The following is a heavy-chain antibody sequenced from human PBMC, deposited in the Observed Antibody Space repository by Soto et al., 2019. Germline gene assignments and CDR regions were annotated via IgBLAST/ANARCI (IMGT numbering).Heavy chain of an antibody. CDR1: GYTFRNYY. V-gene: IGHV1-46*01. D-gene: IGHD5-12*01. Sequence: GASVKVSCKGAGYTFRNYYMHWVRQAPGQGLEWMGIINPSGDSTSYAQEFQGRVTMTRETSTSTLYMELSSLRSEDTAVYYCARATRSGSPHFDHWGQGTLVTVSS. CDR2: INPSGDST. CDR3: ARATRSGSPHFDH. J-gene: IGHJ4*02.